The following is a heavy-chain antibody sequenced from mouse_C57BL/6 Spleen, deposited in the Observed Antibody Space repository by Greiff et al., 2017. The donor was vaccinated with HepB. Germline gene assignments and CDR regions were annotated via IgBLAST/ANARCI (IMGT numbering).Heavy chain of an antibody. V-gene: IGHV2-6-1*01. Sequence: VKLVESGPGLVAPSQSLSITCTVSGFSLTSYGVHWVRQPPGKGLEWLVVIWSDGSTTYNSALKSRLSISKDNSKSQVFLKMNSLQTDDTAMYYCVRHEDYSNYVGAMDYWGQGTSVTVSS. CDR3: VRHEDYSNYVGAMDY. D-gene: IGHD2-5*01. CDR1: GFSLTSYG. J-gene: IGHJ4*01. CDR2: IWSDGST.